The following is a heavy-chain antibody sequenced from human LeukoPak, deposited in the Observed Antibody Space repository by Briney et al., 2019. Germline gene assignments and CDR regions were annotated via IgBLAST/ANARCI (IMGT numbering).Heavy chain of an antibody. D-gene: IGHD3-3*01. J-gene: IGHJ4*02. CDR3: AADNSDDFWSGYYYFGY. V-gene: IGHV1-58*01. Sequence: GASVKVSCKASGFTFASSAVQWVRQARGQRLEWIGWIVVGSGNTNYAQKFQERVTITRDMSTSTAYMELSSLRSEDTAVYYCAADNSDDFWSGYYYFGYWGQGTLVTVSS. CDR1: GFTFASSA. CDR2: IVVGSGNT.